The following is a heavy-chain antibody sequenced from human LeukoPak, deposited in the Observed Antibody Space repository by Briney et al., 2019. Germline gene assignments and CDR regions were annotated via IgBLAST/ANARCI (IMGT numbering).Heavy chain of an antibody. V-gene: IGHV3-48*01. CDR1: GFTFSSYS. J-gene: IGHJ4*02. CDR3: GGGGGGYYDILTGYYPTFDY. CDR2: ISSSSSTI. Sequence: GGSLRLSCAASGFTFSSYSMNWVRQAPGKGLEWVSYISSSSSTIYYADSVKGRFTISRDNAKNSLYLQMNSLRAEDTAVYYCGGGGGGYYDILTGYYPTFDYWGQGTLVTVSS. D-gene: IGHD3-9*01.